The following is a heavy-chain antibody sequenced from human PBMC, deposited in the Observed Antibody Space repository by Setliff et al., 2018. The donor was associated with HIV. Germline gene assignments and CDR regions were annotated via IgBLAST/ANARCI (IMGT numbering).Heavy chain of an antibody. CDR2: INHSGST. V-gene: IGHV4-34*01. J-gene: IGHJ4*02. CDR3: AREQWLVTRGYFDS. D-gene: IGHD6-19*01. Sequence: SETLSLTCAVYSGSFSGYYWSWIRQPPGKGLEWIGEINHSGSTNYNPSLKSRVAISIDTSKNQFSVKLNFVTAADTAVYYCAREQWLVTRGYFDSWGQGIMVTVSS. CDR1: SGSFSGYY.